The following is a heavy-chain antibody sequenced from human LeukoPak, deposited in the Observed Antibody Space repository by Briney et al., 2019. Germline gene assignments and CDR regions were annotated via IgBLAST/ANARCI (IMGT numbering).Heavy chain of an antibody. Sequence: GGSLRLSCGASGFTFSSYGMHWGRQAPGQGLEWVAVISFDGSHEYYADSVKGRFTISRDTSKNTLYLQMNSLRAEDTAVYYCAKQEIGTTWFVGYWGQGTLVTVPS. CDR1: GFTFSSYG. CDR2: ISFDGSHE. J-gene: IGHJ4*02. D-gene: IGHD3-10*01. CDR3: AKQEIGTTWFVGY. V-gene: IGHV3-30*18.